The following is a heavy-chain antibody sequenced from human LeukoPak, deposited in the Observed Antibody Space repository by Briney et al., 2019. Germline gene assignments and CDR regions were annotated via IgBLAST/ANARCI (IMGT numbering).Heavy chain of an antibody. V-gene: IGHV4-34*01. CDR2: INHSGST. Sequence: SETLSLTCAVYGGSFSGYYWSWIRQPPGKGLEWIGEINHSGSTNYNPSLKSRVTISVDTSTNQFSLKLSSVTAADTAVYYCAKRCSGYYLSPVCYWGQGTLVTVSS. CDR3: AKRCSGYYLSPVCY. CDR1: GGSFSGYY. D-gene: IGHD3-22*01. J-gene: IGHJ4*02.